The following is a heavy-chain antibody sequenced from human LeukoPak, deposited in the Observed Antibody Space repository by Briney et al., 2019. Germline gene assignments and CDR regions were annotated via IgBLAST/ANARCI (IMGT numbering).Heavy chain of an antibody. V-gene: IGHV3-30-3*01. CDR2: ISYDGNNK. D-gene: IGHD3-16*02. CDR1: GFTFSSYA. CDR3: ARDPAYYDYVWGSYRYTAFDY. J-gene: IGHJ4*02. Sequence: GGSLRLSCAPSGFTFSSYAMHWVRQAPGKGLEWVADISYDGNNKYYADSVKGRFTISRDNSKNTLYLQMNSLRAEDTAVCYCARDPAYYDYVWGSYRYTAFDYWGQGTLVTVSS.